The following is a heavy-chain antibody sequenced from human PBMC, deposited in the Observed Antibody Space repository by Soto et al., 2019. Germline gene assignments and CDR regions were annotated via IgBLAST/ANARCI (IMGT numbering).Heavy chain of an antibody. J-gene: IGHJ4*02. CDR1: GFTFSSYS. Sequence: GGSLRLSCAASGFTFSSYSMNWVRQAPGKGLEWVSYISSSSSTIYYADSVKGRFTISRDNAKNSLYLQMNRLRAEDTAVYYCARFPLWGSSTSSRLDYWGQGTLVTVSS. D-gene: IGHD2-2*01. CDR3: ARFPLWGSSTSSRLDY. CDR2: ISSSSSTI. V-gene: IGHV3-48*01.